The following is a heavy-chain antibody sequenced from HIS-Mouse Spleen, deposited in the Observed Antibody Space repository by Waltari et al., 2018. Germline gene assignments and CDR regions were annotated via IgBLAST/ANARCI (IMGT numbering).Heavy chain of an antibody. CDR1: GFTFSRHR. V-gene: IGHV3-7*01. Sequence: VQLAESGGGLVQPGGSLRISCADSGFTFSRHRLRWVRQAPGKGLEWVANIKQDGSEKYYVDSVKGRFTISRDNAKNSLYLQMNSLRAEDTAVYYCARERAGVTIDYWGQGTLVTVSS. CDR3: ARERAGVTIDY. J-gene: IGHJ4*02. CDR2: IKQDGSEK. D-gene: IGHD4-17*01.